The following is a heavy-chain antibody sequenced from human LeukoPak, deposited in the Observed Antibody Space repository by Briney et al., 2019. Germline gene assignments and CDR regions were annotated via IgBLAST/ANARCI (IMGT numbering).Heavy chain of an antibody. J-gene: IGHJ5*02. D-gene: IGHD3-16*01. CDR3: ARCQGLGVYWFDP. CDR2: IYYSGST. Sequence: SETLSLTCTVSGGSISSSSYYWGWIRQPPGKGLEWIGSIYYSGSTYYNPSLKSRVTISVDTSKNQFSLKLSSVTAADTAVYYCARCQGLGVYWFDPWGQGTLVTVSS. V-gene: IGHV4-39*07. CDR1: GGSISSSSYY.